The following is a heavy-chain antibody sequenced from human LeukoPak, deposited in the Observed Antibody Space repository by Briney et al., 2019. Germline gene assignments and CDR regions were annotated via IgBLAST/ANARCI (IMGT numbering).Heavy chain of an antibody. V-gene: IGHV3-23*01. CDR1: GFTFSNYA. CDR2: ISGSGGVT. CDR3: TVDTDYFEGLGFPRPALNDY. Sequence: PGGSLRLSCAASGFTFSNYAMNWVRQAPGKGLEWVSVISGSGGVTFYADSMKGRFTISRDNTKNTLYLQMNSLRAEDTAVYFCTVDTDYFEGLGFPRPALNDYWGQGTLVTVSS. J-gene: IGHJ4*02. D-gene: IGHD3-22*01.